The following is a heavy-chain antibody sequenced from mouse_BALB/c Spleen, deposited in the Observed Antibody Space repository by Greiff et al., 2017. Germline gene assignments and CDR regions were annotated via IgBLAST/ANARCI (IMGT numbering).Heavy chain of an antibody. J-gene: IGHJ2*01. V-gene: IGHV3-6*02. Sequence: ESGPGLVKPSQSLSLTCTVTGYSITSVYAWNWIRQFPGNKLEWMGYISYDGSNNYNPSLKNRISITRDTSKNQFFLKLNSVTTEDTATYYCARGGKPPDYWGQGTTLTVSS. CDR3: ARGGKPPDY. CDR1: GYSITSVYA. CDR2: ISYDGSN.